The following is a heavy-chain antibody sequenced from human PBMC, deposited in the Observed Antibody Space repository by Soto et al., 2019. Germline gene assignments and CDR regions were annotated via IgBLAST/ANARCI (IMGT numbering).Heavy chain of an antibody. Sequence: SETLSLTCTVSGGSISSSSYYWGWIRQPPGKGLEWIGSIYYSGNAYYNPSLKSRVTISVDTAKNQFSLKLSSVTAADTAVYYCARQYYFGSGSYYSRPFDFWGQGTLVTVSS. CDR1: GGSISSSSYY. J-gene: IGHJ4*02. V-gene: IGHV4-39*01. CDR2: IYYSGNA. D-gene: IGHD3-10*01. CDR3: ARQYYFGSGSYYSRPFDF.